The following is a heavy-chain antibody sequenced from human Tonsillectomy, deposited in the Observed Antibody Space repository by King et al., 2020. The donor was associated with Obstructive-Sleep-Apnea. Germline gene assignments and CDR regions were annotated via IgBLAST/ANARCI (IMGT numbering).Heavy chain of an antibody. CDR3: ARIVSGDYGGYFGE. CDR2: IFSNDQK. Sequence: TLKESGLVLVKPTETLTLTCTVSGFSLSNARMGVSWIRQPPGKALEWLAHIFSNDQKSYSTSLKSRLTISTDTSRSPVVLTMTNMAPLDTATYYCARIVSGDYGGYFGEWGQGTLVTVSS. CDR1: GFSLSNARMG. J-gene: IGHJ4*02. V-gene: IGHV2-26*01. D-gene: IGHD4-17*01.